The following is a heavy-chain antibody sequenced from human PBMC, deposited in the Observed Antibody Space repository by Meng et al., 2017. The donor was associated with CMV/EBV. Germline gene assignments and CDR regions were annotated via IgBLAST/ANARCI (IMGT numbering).Heavy chain of an antibody. CDR3: ARGADIVVVPAAIRPIGYYYGMDV. V-gene: IGHV4-59*01. J-gene: IGHJ6*02. CDR2: IYYSGST. Sequence: SETLSLTCTVSGGSISSYYWSWIRQPPGKGLEWIGYIYYSGSTNYNPSLKSRVTISVDTSKNQFSLKLSSVTAADTAVYYCARGADIVVVPAAIRPIGYYYGMDVWDQGTTVTVSS. CDR1: GGSISSYY. D-gene: IGHD2-2*02.